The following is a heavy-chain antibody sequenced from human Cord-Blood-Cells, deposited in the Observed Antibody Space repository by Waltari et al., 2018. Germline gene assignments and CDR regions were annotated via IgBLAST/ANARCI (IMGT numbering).Heavy chain of an antibody. CDR2: ISYDGSNK. D-gene: IGHD3-3*01. Sequence: QVQLVESGGGVVQPGRSLRLSCAASGFTFSSYGMHWVRQAPGQGLEWVAVISYDGSNKYYADSVKGRFTISRDNSKNTLYLQMNSLRAEDTAVYYCAKDEGITIFGVVIINGMDVWGQGTTVTVSS. J-gene: IGHJ6*02. CDR1: GFTFSSYG. V-gene: IGHV3-30*18. CDR3: AKDEGITIFGVVIINGMDV.